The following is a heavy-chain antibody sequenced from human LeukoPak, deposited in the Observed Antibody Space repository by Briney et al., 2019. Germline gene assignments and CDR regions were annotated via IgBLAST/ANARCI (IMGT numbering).Heavy chain of an antibody. D-gene: IGHD1-26*01. V-gene: IGHV4-39*07. CDR3: VREAAVGYYLGS. CDR2: IYYTGST. J-gene: IGHJ4*02. Sequence: SETLSLTCTVSGGSISSNSYYWGWIRQPPGKGLEWIGNIYYTGSTYYNPSLKSRLTISVDPSEKQFFLNLTSATAADTAVYFCVREAAVGYYLGSWGQGTPVTVSS. CDR1: GGSISSNSYY.